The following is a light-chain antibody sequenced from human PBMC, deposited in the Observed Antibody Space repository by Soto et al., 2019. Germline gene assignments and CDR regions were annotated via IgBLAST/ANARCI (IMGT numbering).Light chain of an antibody. V-gene: IGLV7-46*01. Sequence: AVVTQEPSLTVSPGGTVTLTCGSNTGAVTTGHYPYWFQQKPGQAPRTLIYDTNNKHSWTPARFSGSLLGGKAALPLSGAQPEDEADYYCLLSYRGVGVFGGGTKLTVL. CDR3: LLSYRGVGV. CDR1: TGAVTTGHY. J-gene: IGLJ2*01. CDR2: DTN.